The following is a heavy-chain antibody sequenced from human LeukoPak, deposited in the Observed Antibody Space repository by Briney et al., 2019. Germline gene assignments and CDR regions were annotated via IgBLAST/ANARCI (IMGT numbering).Heavy chain of an antibody. CDR2: INPNSGGT. V-gene: IGHV1-2*02. CDR1: GYTFTGYY. CDR3: ARDRGIAVAEGAFDY. J-gene: IGHJ4*02. D-gene: IGHD6-19*01. Sequence: GASVKVSCKASGYTFTGYYMHWVRQAPGQGLEWMGWINPNSGGTNYAQKFQGRVTMTRDTSISTAYMELSRLRSDDTAVYYCARDRGIAVAEGAFDYWGQGTLVTVSS.